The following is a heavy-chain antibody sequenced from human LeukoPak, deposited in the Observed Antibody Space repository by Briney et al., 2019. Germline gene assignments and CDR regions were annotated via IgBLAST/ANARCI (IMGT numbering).Heavy chain of an antibody. CDR2: IYYSGST. CDR1: GGSISSGGYY. Sequence: SQTLSLTCTVSGGSISSGGYYWSWIRQHPGKGLEWIGYIYYSGSTYYNPSLKSRVTISLDTSKNQFSLKLTSVTAADTAVYYCVRACLSSTGCGYYYGMDVWGQGTTVTVSS. CDR3: VRACLSSTGCGYYYGMDV. V-gene: IGHV4-31*03. D-gene: IGHD2-2*01. J-gene: IGHJ6*02.